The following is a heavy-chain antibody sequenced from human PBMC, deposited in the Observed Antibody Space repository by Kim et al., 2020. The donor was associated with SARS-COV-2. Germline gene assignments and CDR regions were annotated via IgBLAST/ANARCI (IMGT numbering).Heavy chain of an antibody. J-gene: IGHJ3*01. CDR3: ARRPWLGDAFDL. CDR2: IYYSGST. V-gene: IGHV4-59*12. D-gene: IGHD6-19*01. Sequence: SETLSLTCTVSGGSISSYYWSWIRQPPGKGLEWIGYIYYSGSTNFNPSLKSRVTISVDTSKNQFSLKLSSVTAADTAVYYCARRPWLGDAFDLWGLGA. CDR1: GGSISSYY.